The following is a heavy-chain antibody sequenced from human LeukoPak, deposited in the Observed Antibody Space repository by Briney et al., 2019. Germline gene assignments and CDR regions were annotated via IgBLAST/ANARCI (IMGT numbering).Heavy chain of an antibody. CDR1: GFTFSSYG. CDR2: IRYDGSNK. V-gene: IGHV3-30*02. J-gene: IGHJ4*02. Sequence: GGSLRLSCAASGFTFSSYGMHWVRQAPGKGLEWVAFIRYDGSNKYYADSVKGRFTISRDNSKNTLYLQMNSLRAEDTAVYYCAKDRSSRYYGSGSYLDYWGQGTLVTVSS. D-gene: IGHD3-10*01. CDR3: AKDRSSRYYGSGSYLDY.